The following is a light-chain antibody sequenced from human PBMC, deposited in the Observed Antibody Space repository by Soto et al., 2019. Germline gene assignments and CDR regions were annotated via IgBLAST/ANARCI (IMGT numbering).Light chain of an antibody. V-gene: IGLV2-14*01. J-gene: IGLJ1*01. CDR1: SSDVGGYNS. Sequence: QSALTQPASVSGSPGQSITISCTVTSSDVGGYNSVSWYQHHPGKAPKLMIYEVSNRPSGVSDRFSGSKSGNTASLTISGLQAEDEADYYCSSYTTSTGLEYVFGTGTKVTVL. CDR2: EVS. CDR3: SSYTTSTGLEYV.